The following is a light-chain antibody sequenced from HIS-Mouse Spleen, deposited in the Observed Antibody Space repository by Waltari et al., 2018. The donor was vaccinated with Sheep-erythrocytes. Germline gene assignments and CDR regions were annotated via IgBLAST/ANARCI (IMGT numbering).Light chain of an antibody. CDR1: SSDVGSYNR. CDR3: SSYTSSSTFVV. Sequence: QSALTQPPSVSGSPGQSVTISCTGTSSDVGSYNRVSWYQQPPGPAPKTMIYEVSNRPSGVPDRFSGSKSGNTASLTISGLQAEDEADYYCSSYTSSSTFVVFGGGTKLTVL. CDR2: EVS. V-gene: IGLV2-18*02. J-gene: IGLJ2*01.